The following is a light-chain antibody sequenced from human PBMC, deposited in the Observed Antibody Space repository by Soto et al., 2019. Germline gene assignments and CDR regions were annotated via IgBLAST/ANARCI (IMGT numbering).Light chain of an antibody. CDR2: LGS. J-gene: IGKJ1*01. CDR1: QSLLHSNGYNY. Sequence: DIVMTQSPLSLPVTPGEPASISCRSSQSLLHSNGYNYLDWYLQKPGQSPQLLIYLGSNRSSGVPDRFSGSGSGTDFTLTISSLQAQDVAVYYCHQYYSYPPWTFGQGTKVDIK. V-gene: IGKV2-28*01. CDR3: HQYYSYPPWT.